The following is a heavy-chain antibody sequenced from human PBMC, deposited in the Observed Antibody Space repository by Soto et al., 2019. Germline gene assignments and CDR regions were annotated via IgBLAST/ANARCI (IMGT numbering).Heavy chain of an antibody. CDR1: GFTFSNAW. CDR3: ARAAVAGLDAFDI. D-gene: IGHD6-19*01. V-gene: IGHV3-15*01. CDR2: IKSKTDGGTT. Sequence: GGSLRLSCAASGFTFSNAWMSWVRQAPGKGLEWVGRIKSKTDGGTTDYAAPVKGRFTISRDDSKNTLYLQMNSLRAEDTAVYYCARAAVAGLDAFDIWGQGTMVTVSS. J-gene: IGHJ3*02.